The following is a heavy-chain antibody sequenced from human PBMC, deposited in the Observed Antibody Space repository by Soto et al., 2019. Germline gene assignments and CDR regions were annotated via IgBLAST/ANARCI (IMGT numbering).Heavy chain of an antibody. J-gene: IGHJ3*02. Sequence: EVQLVESGGGLVKPGGSLRLSCAASGFSFSYAWMTWVRQAPGKGLEWVGRIKRTVNGGATDFAAPVKGRFTISRDDSKTMMYLQMNSLKTEDTAVYYCTTDCSSTGCHGDGAFDIWGHGTMVTVSS. CDR2: IKRTVNGGAT. V-gene: IGHV3-15*01. D-gene: IGHD2-2*01. CDR1: GFSFSYAW. CDR3: TTDCSSTGCHGDGAFDI.